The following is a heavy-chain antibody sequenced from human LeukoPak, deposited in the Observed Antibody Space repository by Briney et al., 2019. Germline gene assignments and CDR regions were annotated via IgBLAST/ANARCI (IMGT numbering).Heavy chain of an antibody. Sequence: PGGSLRLSCAASRFIFSSYAMNWVRQAPGKGLEWVAVISNDGSNSYYADSVKGRFTISRDNSKNTLYLQMNILRAEDTAVYYCARAGYYYDSKRKFDPWGQGTLVTVSS. D-gene: IGHD3-22*01. J-gene: IGHJ5*02. CDR2: ISNDGSNS. V-gene: IGHV3-30*04. CDR1: RFIFSSYA. CDR3: ARAGYYYDSKRKFDP.